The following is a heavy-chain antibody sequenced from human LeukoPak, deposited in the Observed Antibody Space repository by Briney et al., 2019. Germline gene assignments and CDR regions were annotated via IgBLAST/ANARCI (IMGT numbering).Heavy chain of an antibody. V-gene: IGHV3-48*04. CDR2: ISSASGSI. J-gene: IGHJ4*02. CDR3: ARLPAYCSSTACYYDY. CDR1: GFTFSSYS. Sequence: GGSLSLSCAASGFTFSSYSMNWVRQAPGKGPEWLSYISSASGSIYYADSVRRRFTISGDNAKNSLFLQMNSLRAEDTAVYYCARLPAYCSSTACYYDYWGQGTLVTVSS. D-gene: IGHD2-2*01.